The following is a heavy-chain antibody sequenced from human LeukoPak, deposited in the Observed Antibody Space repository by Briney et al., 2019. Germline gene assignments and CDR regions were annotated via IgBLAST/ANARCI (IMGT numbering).Heavy chain of an antibody. CDR2: INPNSGGT. D-gene: IGHD2-15*01. J-gene: IGHJ5*02. V-gene: IGHV1-2*06. Sequence: ASVKVSCKASGYTFTSYGISWVRQAPGQGLEWMGRINPNSGGTNYAQKFQGRVTMTRDTSISTAYMELSRLRSDDTAVYYCARTGGYCSGGSCYSNWLDPWGQGTLVTVSS. CDR1: GYTFTSYG. CDR3: ARTGGYCSGGSCYSNWLDP.